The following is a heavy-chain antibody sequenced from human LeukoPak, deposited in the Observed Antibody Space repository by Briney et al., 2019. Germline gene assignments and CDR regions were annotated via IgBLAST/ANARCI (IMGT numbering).Heavy chain of an antibody. CDR3: ARPQFSSSWYEGIDY. Sequence: GGSLRLSCAASGFTFSSYAMNWVRQAPGKGLEWVSGIRGSGDTTYYADSVKGRRFTISRDNSKNTLYLQMNSLRAEDTAVYYCARPQFSSSWYEGIDYWGQGNLVTVSS. CDR2: IRGSGDTT. D-gene: IGHD6-13*01. J-gene: IGHJ4*02. CDR1: GFTFSSYA. V-gene: IGHV3-23*01.